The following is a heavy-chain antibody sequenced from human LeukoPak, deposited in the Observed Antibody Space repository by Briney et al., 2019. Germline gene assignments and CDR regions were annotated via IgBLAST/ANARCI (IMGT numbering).Heavy chain of an antibody. V-gene: IGHV1-2*02. CDR2: INPNSGGT. CDR3: ARGHCGGDCYPFDY. J-gene: IGHJ4*02. CDR1: GYTFTGYY. Sequence: ASVKVSCKASGYTFTGYYMHWVRQAPGQGLEWMGWINPNSGGTNYAQKFRGRVTMTRDTSISTAYMELSRLRSDDTAVYYWARGHCGGDCYPFDYWGQGTLVTVSS. D-gene: IGHD2-21*02.